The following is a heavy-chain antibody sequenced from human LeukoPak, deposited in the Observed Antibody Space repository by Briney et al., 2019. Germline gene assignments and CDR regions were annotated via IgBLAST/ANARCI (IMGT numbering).Heavy chain of an antibody. CDR3: ARVVRGSSSRYVSALSWFDP. V-gene: IGHV4-39*07. J-gene: IGHJ5*02. D-gene: IGHD6-13*01. Sequence: SETLSLTCTVSGGSISSSSYYWGWIRQPPGTGLEWIGSIYYSGSTYYNPSLKSRVTISVDTSKNQFSLKLSSVTAADTAVYYCARVVRGSSSRYVSALSWFDPWGQGTLVTVSS. CDR1: GGSISSSSYY. CDR2: IYYSGST.